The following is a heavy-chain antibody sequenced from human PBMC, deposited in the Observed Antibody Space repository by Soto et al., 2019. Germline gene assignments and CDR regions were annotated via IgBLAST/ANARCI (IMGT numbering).Heavy chain of an antibody. CDR2: INSDGSVS. J-gene: IGHJ6*03. D-gene: IGHD2-15*01. CDR3: ARGYCVAVTCYSVAGSFYDDVVV. V-gene: IGHV3-74*02. Sequence: EVQLVESGGGLVQPGGSLRLSCAASGFTFSNYWMYWVRQAPGKGLEWVSRINSDGSVSSYADSVKGRLTISRDNVKNNLYLQMDSLRAEYTAVYYCARGYCVAVTCYSVAGSFYDDVVVWGKGTTVTVFS. CDR1: GFTFSNYW.